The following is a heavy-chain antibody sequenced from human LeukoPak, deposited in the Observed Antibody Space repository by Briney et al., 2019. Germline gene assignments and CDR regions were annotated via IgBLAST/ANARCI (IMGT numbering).Heavy chain of an antibody. J-gene: IGHJ4*02. CDR2: INPNSGGT. CDR1: GYTFTGYY. V-gene: IGHV1-2*02. D-gene: IGHD3-16*01. Sequence: ASVKVSCKASGYTFTGYYMHWVRQAPGQGLEWMGWINPNSGGTNYAQKFQGRVTMTRDTSISTAYMELSRLRSDDTAVYYCARAQKGRGGPGDYRGQGTLVTVSS. CDR3: ARAQKGRGGPGDY.